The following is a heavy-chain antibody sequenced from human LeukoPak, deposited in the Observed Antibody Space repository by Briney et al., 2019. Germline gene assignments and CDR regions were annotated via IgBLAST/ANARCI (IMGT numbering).Heavy chain of an antibody. J-gene: IGHJ4*02. V-gene: IGHV3-21*01. D-gene: IGHD3-22*01. CDR3: ARAWDYYDSSGYCY. CDR1: GFTFSSYS. CDR2: ISSSSSYI. Sequence: GGSLRLSCAASGFTFSSYSMNWVRQAPGKGLEWVSSISSSSSYIYYADSVKGRFTISRDNAKNSLYLQMNSLRAEDTAVYYCARAWDYYDSSGYCYWGQGTLVTVS.